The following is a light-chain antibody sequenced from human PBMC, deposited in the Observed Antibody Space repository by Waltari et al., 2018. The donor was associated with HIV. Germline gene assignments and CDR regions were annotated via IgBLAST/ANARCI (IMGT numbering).Light chain of an antibody. J-gene: IGLJ2*01. V-gene: IGLV2-8*01. CDR1: NSDIGGYNY. Sequence: QSALTQPPSASGSPGQSVTISCTGTNSDIGGYNYVYWYQHHPGKAPKLVISEVTTRPSGVPDRFSGSTCGTPASLTVSGLQAEDEADYSCSSYAHRNGFYVVFGGGTRLTVL. CDR2: EVT. CDR3: SSYAHRNGFYVV.